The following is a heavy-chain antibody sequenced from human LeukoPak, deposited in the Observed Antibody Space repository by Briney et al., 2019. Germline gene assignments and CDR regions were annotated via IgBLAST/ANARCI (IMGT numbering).Heavy chain of an antibody. Sequence: PSETLSLTCTVSGYSISSGYYWGWIRQRPGKGLEWIGSIYHSGSTYYNPSLKSRVTISVDTSKNQFSLKLSSVTAADTAVYYCATTAAAGTRLAWFDPWGQGTLVTVSS. CDR2: IYHSGST. D-gene: IGHD6-13*01. CDR1: GYSISSGYY. J-gene: IGHJ5*02. V-gene: IGHV4-38-2*02. CDR3: ATTAAAGTRLAWFDP.